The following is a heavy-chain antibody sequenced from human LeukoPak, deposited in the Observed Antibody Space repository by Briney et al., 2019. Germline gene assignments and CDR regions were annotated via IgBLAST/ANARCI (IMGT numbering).Heavy chain of an antibody. CDR1: GFTFDDYT. J-gene: IGHJ3*02. Sequence: PGGSLRLSCAASGFTFDDYTMHWVRQAPGKGLEWVSLISWDGGSTYYANSVKGRFTISRDNSKNSLYLQMNSLRTEDTALYYCAKENWELGAFDIWGQGTMVTVSS. CDR3: AKENWELGAFDI. D-gene: IGHD1-26*01. V-gene: IGHV3-43*01. CDR2: ISWDGGST.